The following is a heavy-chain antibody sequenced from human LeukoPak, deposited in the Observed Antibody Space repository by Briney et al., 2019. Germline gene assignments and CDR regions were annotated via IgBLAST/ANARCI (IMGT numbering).Heavy chain of an antibody. CDR3: ARKKPLGYCSSTSCYSDYYYGMDV. D-gene: IGHD2-2*01. J-gene: IGHJ6*04. Sequence: GGSLRLSCAASGFTFSSYWMSWVRQAPGKGLEWVANIKQDGSEKYYVDSVKGRFTISRDNAKNSLYLQKNSLRAEDTAVYYCARKKPLGYCSSTSCYSDYYYGMDVWGKGTTVTVSS. CDR1: GFTFSSYW. CDR2: IKQDGSEK. V-gene: IGHV3-7*03.